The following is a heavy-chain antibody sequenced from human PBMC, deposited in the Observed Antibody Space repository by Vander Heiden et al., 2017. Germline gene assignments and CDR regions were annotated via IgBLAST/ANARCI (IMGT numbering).Heavy chain of an antibody. CDR3: AKERESECPKGIWLAY. CDR1: GDNFVSFA. Sequence: QAQLVQSGAEVRQPESSVKVSCKVSGDNFVSFAISWVRQAPGQGLEWVGGIIPIFGPPKYAQKFRGRVTITADKSTNIAYMEMSGLTSDDSAVYVGAKERESECPKGIWLAYWGHGTLVTGSS. J-gene: IGHJ4*01. V-gene: IGHV1-69*14. CDR2: IIPIFGPP. D-gene: IGHD6-19*01.